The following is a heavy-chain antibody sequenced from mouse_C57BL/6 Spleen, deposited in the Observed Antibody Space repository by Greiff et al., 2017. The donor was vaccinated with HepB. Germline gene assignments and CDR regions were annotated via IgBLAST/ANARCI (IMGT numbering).Heavy chain of an antibody. CDR2: INPSTGGT. J-gene: IGHJ3*01. CDR1: GYSFTGYY. V-gene: IGHV1-42*01. Sequence: EVQLQQSGPELVKPGASVKISCKASGYSFTGYYMNWVKQSPEKSLEWIGEINPSTGGTTYNQKFKAKATLTVDKSSSTAYMQLKSLTSEDSAVYYCATLRDGYFTWFAYWGQGTLVTVSA. D-gene: IGHD2-3*01. CDR3: ATLRDGYFTWFAY.